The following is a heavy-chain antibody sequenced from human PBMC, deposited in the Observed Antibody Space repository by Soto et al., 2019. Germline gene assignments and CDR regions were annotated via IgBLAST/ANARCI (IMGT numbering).Heavy chain of an antibody. Sequence: SETLSLTCTVSGDSISSNNNYWSWIRQPPGEGLEWIGFISYSGTTSYSPSLKSRVAISLDTSKNLFSLSLSSVTAADTAVYYCARGRGYSYGLDPWGQGTLVTVSS. CDR1: GDSISSNNNY. J-gene: IGHJ5*02. D-gene: IGHD5-18*01. V-gene: IGHV4-30-4*01. CDR2: ISYSGTT. CDR3: ARGRGYSYGLDP.